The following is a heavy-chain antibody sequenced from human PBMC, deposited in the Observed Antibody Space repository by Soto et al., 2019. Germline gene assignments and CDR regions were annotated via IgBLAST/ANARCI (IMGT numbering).Heavy chain of an antibody. CDR3: ASLSVGYYYYGMDV. CDR1: GGYISGSTSY. J-gene: IGHJ6*02. CDR2: IYYSGNT. V-gene: IGHV4-39*01. Sequence: SETLSLTCTVSGGYISGSTSYWGWIRQPPGKGLEWIGNIYYSGNTYYHPSLKSRLTISVDTSKNQFSLRLSSVTAADTAVYYCASLSVGYYYYGMDVWGQGTTVTVSS.